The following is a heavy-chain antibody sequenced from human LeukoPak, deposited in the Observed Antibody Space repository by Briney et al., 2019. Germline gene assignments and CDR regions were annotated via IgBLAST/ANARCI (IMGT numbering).Heavy chain of an antibody. Sequence: ASVKVSCKASGYTFTSYYMHWVRQAPGRGPEWMGVINTSGGSTSYAQKFQGRVTMTRDTSTSTVYMELSSLRSEDTAVYYCARGTGIAAAVTSLFQYWGQGTLVTVSS. V-gene: IGHV1-46*01. J-gene: IGHJ1*01. CDR2: INTSGGST. D-gene: IGHD6-13*01. CDR3: ARGTGIAAAVTSLFQY. CDR1: GYTFTSYY.